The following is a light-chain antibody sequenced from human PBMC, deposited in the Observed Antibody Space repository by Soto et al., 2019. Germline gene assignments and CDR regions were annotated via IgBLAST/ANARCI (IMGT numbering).Light chain of an antibody. J-gene: IGLJ2*01. V-gene: IGLV2-14*01. CDR3: GTWDSSLSAGVV. CDR1: SSDIGGYNY. Sequence: QSALTQPASVSGSPGQSVSIPCTGSSSDIGGYNYVSWYQQHPGEAPKLIICDVNNRPSGVSHRFSGSKSGNTASLTISGLQTGDEADYYCGTWDSSLSAGVVFGGGTKLTVL. CDR2: DVN.